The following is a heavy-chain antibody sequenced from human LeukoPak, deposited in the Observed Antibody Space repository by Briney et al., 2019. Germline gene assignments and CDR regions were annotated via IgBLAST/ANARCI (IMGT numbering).Heavy chain of an antibody. CDR1: GGSISETTYY. J-gene: IGHJ6*02. CDR2: IFCSGTT. Sequence: SETLSLTCSVSGGSISETTYYWGWIRQPPGKGLEWIGSIFCSGTTNYNPSLKSRVTISVDTSKNQFSLKLSSVTAADTAVYYCARDVGYYGSGSSPHYYYYGMDVWGQGTTVTVSS. V-gene: IGHV4-39*07. D-gene: IGHD3-10*01. CDR3: ARDVGYYGSGSSPHYYYYGMDV.